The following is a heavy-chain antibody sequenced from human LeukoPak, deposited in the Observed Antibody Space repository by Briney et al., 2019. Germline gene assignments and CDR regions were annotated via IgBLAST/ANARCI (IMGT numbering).Heavy chain of an antibody. D-gene: IGHD6-13*01. CDR3: ARTIAAAGTWGFDY. J-gene: IGHJ4*02. CDR2: INPSGGST. Sequence: ASVKVSCKASGYTFTSCYMHWVRQAPGQGLEWMGIINPSGGSTSYAQKFQGRVTMTRDMSTSIVYMELSSLRSEDTAVYYCARTIAAAGTWGFDYWGQGTLVTVSS. CDR1: GYTFTSCY. V-gene: IGHV1-46*01.